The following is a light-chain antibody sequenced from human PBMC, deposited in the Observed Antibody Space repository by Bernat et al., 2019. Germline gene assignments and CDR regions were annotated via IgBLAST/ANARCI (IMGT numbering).Light chain of an antibody. CDR3: MQVLETPFT. Sequence: EIVVTQSPVSLSVTPGEPASISCRSTQSLLHSNGYKYLDWYVQKPGQSPQLLIYLTSIRASGVTDRFSGSGSGTGFTLTISRVEADDVGVYYCMQVLETPFTFGPGTRVDIK. J-gene: IGKJ3*01. CDR1: QSLLHSNGYKY. V-gene: IGKV2-28*01. CDR2: LTS.